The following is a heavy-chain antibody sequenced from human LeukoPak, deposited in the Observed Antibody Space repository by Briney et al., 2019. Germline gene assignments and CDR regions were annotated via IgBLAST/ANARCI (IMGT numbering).Heavy chain of an antibody. V-gene: IGHV4-39*01. CDR3: ARVLKYCDY. CDR1: GGSIGSTRHY. Sequence: SETLSLTCTVSGGSIGSTRHYWGWIRQPPGKGLEWIGNMYHGGSTYYNPSLKSRVTISMDTSKNQFSLKLSSVTAADTAVYFCARVLKYCDYWGQGTLVTV. D-gene: IGHD2-8*02. CDR2: MYHGGST. J-gene: IGHJ4*02.